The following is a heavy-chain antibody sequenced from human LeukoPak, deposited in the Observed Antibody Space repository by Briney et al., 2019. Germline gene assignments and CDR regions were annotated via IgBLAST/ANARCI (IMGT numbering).Heavy chain of an antibody. V-gene: IGHV4-34*01. D-gene: IGHD5-24*01. CDR2: INHSGST. J-gene: IGHJ4*02. Sequence: SETLPLTCAVYGGSFSGYYWSWIRQPPGKGLEWIGEINHSGSTNYNPFLKSRVTISVDTSKNQFSLKLSSVTAADTAVYYCARVSPENFDYWGQGTLVTVSS. CDR3: ARVSPENFDY. CDR1: GGSFSGYY.